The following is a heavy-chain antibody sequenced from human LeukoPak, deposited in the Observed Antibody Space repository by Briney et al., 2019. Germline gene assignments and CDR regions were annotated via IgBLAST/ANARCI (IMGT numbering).Heavy chain of an antibody. D-gene: IGHD3-10*01. Sequence: PSETLSLTCAVYGGSFSGYYWSWLRQPPGKGLEWIGEINHSGSTNYNPSLKSRVTISVDTSKNQFSLKLSSVTAGDTAVYYCAIDAYYGSGSYGWFDPWGQGTLVTVSS. CDR1: GGSFSGYY. CDR3: AIDAYYGSGSYGWFDP. CDR2: INHSGST. V-gene: IGHV4-34*01. J-gene: IGHJ5*02.